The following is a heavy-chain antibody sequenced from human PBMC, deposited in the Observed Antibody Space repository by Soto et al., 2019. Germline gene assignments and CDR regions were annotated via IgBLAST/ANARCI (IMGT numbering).Heavy chain of an antibody. CDR3: ARGYTNAMVRGVKYYYYGMDV. V-gene: IGHV4-34*01. J-gene: IGHJ6*02. CDR2: INHSGST. CDR1: GGSFSGYY. D-gene: IGHD3-10*01. Sequence: SETLSLTCAVYGGSFSGYYWSWIRQPPWKGLEWIGEINHSGSTNYNPSLKSRVTISVDTSKNQFSLKLSSVTAADTAVYYCARGYTNAMVRGVKYYYYGMDVWGQGTTVTVS.